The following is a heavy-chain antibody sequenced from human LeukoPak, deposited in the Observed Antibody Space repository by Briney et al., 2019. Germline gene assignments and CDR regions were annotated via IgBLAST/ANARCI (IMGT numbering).Heavy chain of an antibody. D-gene: IGHD3-10*01. J-gene: IGHJ4*02. CDR2: ISAYNGNT. V-gene: IGHV1-18*01. Sequence: ASVKVSCKASGYTFTSYDINWVRQAPGQGLEWMGWISAYNGNTNYAQKLQGRVTMTTDTSTSTAYMELRSLRSDDTAVYYCARVLWFGELFYSFDYWGQGTLVTVSS. CDR3: ARVLWFGELFYSFDY. CDR1: GYTFTSYD.